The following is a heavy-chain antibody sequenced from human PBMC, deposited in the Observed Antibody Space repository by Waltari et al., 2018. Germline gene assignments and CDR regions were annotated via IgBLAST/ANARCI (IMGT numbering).Heavy chain of an antibody. Sequence: QVQLQESGPGLVKPSETLSLTCTVSGGSTSTYYWSWVRQSPGKGLVWIGYIHYSGSSVYNPSLRSRVAISLDPPNNQFSLRLRSVTAADAAIYYCARADTSTSYFYYYMDVWGKGTTVTVSS. CDR2: IHYSGSS. CDR3: ARADTSTSYFYYYMDV. D-gene: IGHD1-26*01. V-gene: IGHV4-59*01. J-gene: IGHJ6*03. CDR1: GGSTSTYY.